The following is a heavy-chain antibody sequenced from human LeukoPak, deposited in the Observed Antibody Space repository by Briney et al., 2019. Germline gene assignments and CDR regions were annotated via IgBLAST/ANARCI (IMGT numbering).Heavy chain of an antibody. CDR2: ISGSGGST. J-gene: IGHJ3*02. CDR3: AKGEINYYDHDAFDI. Sequence: GGSLRLSCAASGFTFSSYAMSWVRQAPGKGLEWVSAISGSGGSTYYADSVKGRFTISRDNSKNTLYLQMNSLRAEDAAVYYCAKGEINYYDHDAFDIWGQGTMVTVSS. V-gene: IGHV3-23*01. CDR1: GFTFSSYA. D-gene: IGHD3-22*01.